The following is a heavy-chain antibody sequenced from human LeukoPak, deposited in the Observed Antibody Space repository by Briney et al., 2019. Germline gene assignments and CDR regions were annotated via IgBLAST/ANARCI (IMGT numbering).Heavy chain of an antibody. J-gene: IGHJ4*02. CDR1: GYTFTGYY. Sequence: PWASVKVSCKASGYTFTGYYMHWVRQAPGQGLEWMGWINPNSGGTNYAQKFQGRVTMTRDTSISTAYMELSRLRSDDTAVYYCAGCMYSSSWGTFDYWGQGTLVTVSS. CDR3: AGCMYSSSWGTFDY. CDR2: INPNSGGT. D-gene: IGHD6-13*01. V-gene: IGHV1-2*02.